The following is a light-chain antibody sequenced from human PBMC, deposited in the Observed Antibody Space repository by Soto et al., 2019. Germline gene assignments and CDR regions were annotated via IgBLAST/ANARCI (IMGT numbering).Light chain of an antibody. Sequence: QSALTQPASVSGSPGQSITISCTGTSSDVGNYNLVSWYQHHPGKAPKLMIYEVSKRPSGVSNRFSGSKSGDTASLTISGLQAEDEADYYCCSYAGSNYVFGTGTKLPVL. V-gene: IGLV2-23*02. CDR3: CSYAGSNYV. CDR2: EVS. CDR1: SSDVGNYNL. J-gene: IGLJ1*01.